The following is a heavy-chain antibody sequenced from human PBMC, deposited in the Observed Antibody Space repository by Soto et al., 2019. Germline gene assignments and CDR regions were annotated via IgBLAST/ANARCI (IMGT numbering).Heavy chain of an antibody. D-gene: IGHD2-21*02. CDR2: VSYTGNT. CDR3: VRRAFCGGDCYSFDI. V-gene: IGHV4-59*12. J-gene: IGHJ3*02. CDR1: GVSIMSFY. Sequence: QVRLQESGPGLLKPSETLSLRCSVSGVSIMSFYWTWIRQPPGKGLEYIGFVSYTGNTNYNPSLKSRVRKAVETSIIQFSLNLTSVTAADTAVFYCVRRAFCGGDCYSFDIWSQGTMVTVS.